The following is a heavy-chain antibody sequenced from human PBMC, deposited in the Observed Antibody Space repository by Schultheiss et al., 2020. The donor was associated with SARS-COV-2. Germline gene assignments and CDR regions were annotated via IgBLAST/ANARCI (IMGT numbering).Heavy chain of an antibody. Sequence: SETLSLTCTVSRGSMETQYWSWIRQPPGKGLEWLGYIYYSGSTNYNPSLRTRLTISVDTSKNQFSLTLTSVTAADTAVYYCAREGTYYDFWSGLPYYYGMDVWGQGTTVTVSS. J-gene: IGHJ6*02. CDR1: RGSMETQY. V-gene: IGHV4-59*11. CDR2: IYYSGST. D-gene: IGHD3-3*01. CDR3: AREGTYYDFWSGLPYYYGMDV.